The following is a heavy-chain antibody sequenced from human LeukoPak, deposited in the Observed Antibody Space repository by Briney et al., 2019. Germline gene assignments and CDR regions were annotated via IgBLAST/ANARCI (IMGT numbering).Heavy chain of an antibody. CDR1: GCTFSTCA. J-gene: IGHJ6*02. CDR3: AKVRTYFYHGLDV. Sequence: PGGSLRLSCAASGCTFSTCAMSWVRQAPGKGLEWVSGISGTTSGTYYADSVKGRFTISRDNSKNTLFLQVNSLRAEDTAVYYCAKVRTYFYHGLDVWGQGTTVTVSS. V-gene: IGHV3-23*01. CDR2: ISGTTSGT. D-gene: IGHD1-14*01.